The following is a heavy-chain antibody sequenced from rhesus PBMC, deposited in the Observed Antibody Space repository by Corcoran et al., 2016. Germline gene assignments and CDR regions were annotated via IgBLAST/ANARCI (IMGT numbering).Heavy chain of an antibody. J-gene: IGHJ6*01. V-gene: IGHV4-80*01. Sequence: QVQLQESGPGLVKPSETLSLTCAVSGASISTYWWNWIRPSPGKGLEWIGEINGDSGTTNYNPSLKSRVTISKDASRNQFSLKLSSVTAADTAVYYCTRDPLVSGLDSWGQGVVVTVSS. CDR2: INGDSGTT. CDR3: TRDPLVSGLDS. D-gene: IGHD1-44*01. CDR1: GASISTYW.